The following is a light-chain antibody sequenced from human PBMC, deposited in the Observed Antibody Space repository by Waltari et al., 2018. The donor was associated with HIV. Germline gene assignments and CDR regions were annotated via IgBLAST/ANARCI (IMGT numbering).Light chain of an antibody. Sequence: EIVLTQSPATLSLSPGERATLSCRASQSVSSYLAWYQQKPGQAPRLLIYDASNRATGIPARFIGSGSGTDFTLTISSLEPEDFAVYYCQQRSNWPTFGPGTKVDIK. CDR3: QQRSNWPT. CDR2: DAS. J-gene: IGKJ3*01. V-gene: IGKV3-11*01. CDR1: QSVSSY.